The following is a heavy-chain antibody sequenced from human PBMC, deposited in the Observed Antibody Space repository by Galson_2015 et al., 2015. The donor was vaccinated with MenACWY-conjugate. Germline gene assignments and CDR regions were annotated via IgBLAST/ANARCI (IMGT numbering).Heavy chain of an antibody. D-gene: IGHD6-6*01. CDR1: CYTFTSYG. J-gene: IGHJ4*02. Sequence: SCKASCYTFTSYGVSWVRQAPGQGLEWMGWISAYNGVTNYAQKLQGRVPMTTDTSTTSAYVELRSLTSDDTAVYYCARWGPSSSLLESWGQGPLVTVSS. CDR3: ARWGPSSSLLES. V-gene: IGHV1-18*01. CDR2: ISAYNGVT.